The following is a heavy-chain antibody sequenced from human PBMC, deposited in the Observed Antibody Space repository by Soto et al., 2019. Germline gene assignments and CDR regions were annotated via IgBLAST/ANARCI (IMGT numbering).Heavy chain of an antibody. CDR3: ARGSKPLYYCSGGSCYSTSFDY. CDR1: GYTFTSYD. J-gene: IGHJ4*02. V-gene: IGHV1-8*01. D-gene: IGHD2-15*01. CDR2: MNPNSGNT. Sequence: EASVKVSCKASGYTFTSYDINWVRQATGQGLEWMGWMNPNSGNTGYAQKFQGRVTMTRNTSISTAYMELSSLRSEDTAVYYCARGSKPLYYCSGGSCYSTSFDYWGQGTLVTVSS.